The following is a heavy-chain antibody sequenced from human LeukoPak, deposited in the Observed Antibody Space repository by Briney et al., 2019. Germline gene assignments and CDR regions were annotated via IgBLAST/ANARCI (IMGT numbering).Heavy chain of an antibody. CDR2: TYYRSKWYN. CDR1: GDSVSSNSAA. J-gene: IGHJ6*03. Sequence: SQTLSLTCAISGDSVSSNSAAWNWIRQSPSRGLEWLGRTYYRSKWYNDYAVSVKSRITINPDTSKNQFSLQLNSVTPEDTAVYYCARAGIAAAGTRLCYYYMDVWGKGTTVTVSS. D-gene: IGHD6-13*01. V-gene: IGHV6-1*01. CDR3: ARAGIAAAGTRLCYYYMDV.